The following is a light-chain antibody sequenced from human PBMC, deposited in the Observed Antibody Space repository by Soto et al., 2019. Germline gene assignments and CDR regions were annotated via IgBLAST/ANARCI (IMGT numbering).Light chain of an antibody. V-gene: IGLV2-14*01. J-gene: IGLJ2*01. CDR2: EVT. CDR1: ISDVGAYNY. Sequence: SALTQPASVSGSPGQSITISCTGTISDVGAYNYVSWYQHHPGKAPKLLIYEVTNRPSGISNRFSGSKSGNTASLTISGLQPEDEANYYCGSYTSSSTLVFGAGTKLTVL. CDR3: GSYTSSSTLV.